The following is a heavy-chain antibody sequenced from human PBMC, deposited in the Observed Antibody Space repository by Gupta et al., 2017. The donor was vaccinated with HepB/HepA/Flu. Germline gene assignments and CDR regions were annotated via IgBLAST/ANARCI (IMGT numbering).Heavy chain of an antibody. Sequence: QVQLQESGPGLVKPSQTLSLACTVPGGSVNTKNYFWSWIRQRPGMGLEWIGYIKYSGKSFYNPSLNSRVTISLDTFENQFSLRLSSVTAADTAVYYCAREVNVAATTDAFDIWGQGTMVTVSS. CDR3: AREVNVAATTDAFDI. V-gene: IGHV4-31*03. D-gene: IGHD6-19*01. CDR1: GGSVNTKNYF. CDR2: IKYSGKS. J-gene: IGHJ3*02.